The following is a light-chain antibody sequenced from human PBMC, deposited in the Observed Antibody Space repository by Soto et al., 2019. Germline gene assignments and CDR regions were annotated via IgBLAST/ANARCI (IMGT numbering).Light chain of an antibody. CDR3: QQYGRAPYT. J-gene: IGKJ2*01. CDR1: QIVSDNF. Sequence: EIVLTQSPGTLSLSPGERATLACGASQIVSDNFLAWYQQKPGQAPRLLIYGASSSANGIPDRFSGSGSGTYFTLTISRLAPGDFAVYYWQQYGRAPYTFGQGTTLEIK. V-gene: IGKV3-20*01. CDR2: GAS.